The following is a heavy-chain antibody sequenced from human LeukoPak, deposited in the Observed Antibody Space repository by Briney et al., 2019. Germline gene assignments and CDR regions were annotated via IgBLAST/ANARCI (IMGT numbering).Heavy chain of an antibody. CDR1: GFTFSVYY. CDR3: ARRSPGVNYYDNSGYYPY. J-gene: IGHJ4*02. D-gene: IGHD3-22*01. CDR2: ISSSGSTI. Sequence: GGSLRLSCAASGFTFSVYYMSWIRQAPGKGLEWVSYISSSGSTIYYADSVKGRFTISRDNAKNSLYLQMNSLRAEDTAVYYCARRSPGVNYYDNSGYYPYWGQGTLVTVSS. V-gene: IGHV3-11*01.